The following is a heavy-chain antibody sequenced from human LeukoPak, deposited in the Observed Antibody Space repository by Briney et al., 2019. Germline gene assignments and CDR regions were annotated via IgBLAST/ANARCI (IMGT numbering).Heavy chain of an antibody. CDR2: INPNSGET. CDR3: ARDWRGSYFPDF. CDR1: GYTLTDYY. V-gene: IGHV1-2*02. J-gene: IGHJ4*02. D-gene: IGHD1-26*01. Sequence: ASVKVSCKASGYTLTDYYMHWVRQAPGQGLEWMGWINPNSGETNYAQNFQGRVTLTRDTSISTAYMELSRLTSDDTAIYYCARDWRGSYFPDFWGQGTLVTVSS.